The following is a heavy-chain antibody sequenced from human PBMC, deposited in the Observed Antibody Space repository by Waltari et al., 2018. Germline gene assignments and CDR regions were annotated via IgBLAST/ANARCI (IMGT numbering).Heavy chain of an antibody. D-gene: IGHD2-15*01. V-gene: IGHV4-34*01. J-gene: IGHJ6*02. Sequence: QVQLQQWGAGLLKPSETLSLTCAVYGGSFSGYYWSWIRQPPGKGLEWIGEINHSGSTNYNPSLKSRVTISVDTSKNQFSLKLSSVTAADTAVYYCARGRSVVRYYYYYGMDVWGQGTTVTVSS. CDR3: ARGRSVVRYYYYYGMDV. CDR2: INHSGST. CDR1: GGSFSGYY.